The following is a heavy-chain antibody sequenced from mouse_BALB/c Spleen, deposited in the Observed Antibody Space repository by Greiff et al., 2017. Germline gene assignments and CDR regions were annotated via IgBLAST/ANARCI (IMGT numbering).Heavy chain of an antibody. Sequence: EVHLVESGGGLVKPGGSLKLSCAASGFTFSSYTMSWVRQTPEKRLEWVATISSGGSYTYYPDSVKGRFTISRDNAKNTLYLQMSSLKSEDTAMYYCTRDGTGKGWFAYWGQGTLVTVSA. CDR1: GFTFSSYT. CDR2: ISSGGSYT. CDR3: TRDGTGKGWFAY. J-gene: IGHJ3*01. V-gene: IGHV5-6-4*01. D-gene: IGHD4-1*01.